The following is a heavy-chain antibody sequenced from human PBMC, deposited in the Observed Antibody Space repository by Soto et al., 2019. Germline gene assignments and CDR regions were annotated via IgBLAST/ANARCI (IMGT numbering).Heavy chain of an antibody. CDR2: MSGSGLST. D-gene: IGHD3-22*01. V-gene: IGHV3-23*01. Sequence: EVQLLESGGALVQPGGSLRISCATSGFTFSSYAMNWVRQAQGKGLELVSAMSGSGLSTSYAASVKGRFTISRDNSKNTLYLHMNSLRAADTAVYYCARNDSGGLLDYWGQGTLVTVSS. CDR3: ARNDSGGLLDY. CDR1: GFTFSSYA. J-gene: IGHJ4*02.